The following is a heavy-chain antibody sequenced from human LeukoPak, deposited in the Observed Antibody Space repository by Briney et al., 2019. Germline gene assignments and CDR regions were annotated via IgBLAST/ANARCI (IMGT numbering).Heavy chain of an antibody. CDR1: GFTFDNYA. D-gene: IGHD3-10*01. V-gene: IGHV3-9*01. Sequence: TGGSLRLSCAASGFTFDNYAMHWVRQAPGRGLEWVSGISWNSGSIGYADSVKGRFTISRDNAKNSLYLQMNSLRAEDTALYYCAKDIMLRGEGFDYWGQGTLLIVSS. CDR3: AKDIMLRGEGFDY. CDR2: ISWNSGSI. J-gene: IGHJ4*02.